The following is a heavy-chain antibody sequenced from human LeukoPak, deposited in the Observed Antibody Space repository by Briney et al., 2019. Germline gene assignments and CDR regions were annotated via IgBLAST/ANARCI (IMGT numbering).Heavy chain of an antibody. J-gene: IGHJ5*02. D-gene: IGHD1-1*01. CDR2: ISYSGST. V-gene: IGHV4-59*01. CDR3: ARYTLNWFDP. CDR1: GASINNYY. Sequence: PSETLSLTCTVSGASINNYYWSWIRQPPGKGLEWIAYISYSGSTNYNPSLKSRVTISVDTSKNQFSLKLSSVTAADTAVYYCARYTLNWFDPWGQGTWSPSPQ.